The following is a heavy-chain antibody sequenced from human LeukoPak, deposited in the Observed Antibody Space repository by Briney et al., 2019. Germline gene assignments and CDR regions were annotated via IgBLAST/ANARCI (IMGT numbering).Heavy chain of an antibody. J-gene: IGHJ4*02. Sequence: GGSLGLSCAGSGFTFSTYWMSWVRQAPGKGLEWVANINQDGGEKHYVDSVKGRFTISRDNAKDSLGLQLNSLRGEDTAVYYCARMYCGGGKCYLSYFDYWGQGTVVTVSS. D-gene: IGHD2-21*01. CDR3: ARMYCGGGKCYLSYFDY. CDR2: INQDGGEK. CDR1: GFTFSTYW. V-gene: IGHV3-7*04.